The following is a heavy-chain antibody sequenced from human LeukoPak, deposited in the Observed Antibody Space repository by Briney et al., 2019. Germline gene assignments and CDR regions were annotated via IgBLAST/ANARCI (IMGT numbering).Heavy chain of an antibody. CDR1: GFKFDEYS. CDR3: VKGWRWLQTGGNFDY. CDR2: FSWNPGGNT. V-gene: IGHV3-43*01. Sequence: PGGSLRLSCAAPGFKFDEYSMPWVRQPPGKGLEWVSLFSWNPGGNTYYADSVKGRFTISRDNSKNSLYLQLNSLTTEDTDFYYCVKGWRWLQTGGNFDYWGKGTLVTVSS. D-gene: IGHD2-21*01. J-gene: IGHJ4*02.